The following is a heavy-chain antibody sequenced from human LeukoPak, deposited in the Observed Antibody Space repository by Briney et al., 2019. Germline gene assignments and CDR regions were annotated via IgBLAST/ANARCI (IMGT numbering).Heavy chain of an antibody. CDR3: ARDPPHYYGSGSHNYYYYMDV. Sequence: SETLSLTCTVSGGSITIYYWSWIRQPAGKGLEWIGRIYTSGSTNYNPSLKSRVTISVDTSKNQFSLKLSSVTAADTAVYYCARDPPHYYGSGSHNYYYYMDVWGKGTTVTISS. V-gene: IGHV4-4*07. D-gene: IGHD3-10*01. CDR2: IYTSGST. J-gene: IGHJ6*03. CDR1: GGSITIYY.